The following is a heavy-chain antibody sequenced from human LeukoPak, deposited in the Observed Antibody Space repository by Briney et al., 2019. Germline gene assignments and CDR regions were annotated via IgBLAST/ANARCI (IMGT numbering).Heavy chain of an antibody. CDR2: INQSGSI. CDR1: SGSFSNYY. D-gene: IGHD1-26*01. V-gene: IGHV4-34*01. J-gene: IGHJ4*02. Sequence: SETLSLTCAVYSGSFSNYYWSWIRQPPGKGLEWIGEINQSGSINYNPSLKSRVTISVDTSKNHFSLKLSSVTAADTAVYYCARGALKWELPPIRARKSYYFDYWGQGTLVTVSS. CDR3: ARGALKWELPPIRARKSYYFDY.